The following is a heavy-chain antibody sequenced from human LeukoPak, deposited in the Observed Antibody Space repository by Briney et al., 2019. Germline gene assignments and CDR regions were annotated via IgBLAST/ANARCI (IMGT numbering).Heavy chain of an antibody. CDR1: GFTFSSYA. CDR2: INGSGGST. D-gene: IGHD3-22*01. CDR3: AKGIHYDSSGSSPFFDY. V-gene: IGHV3-23*01. Sequence: GGSLRLSCAASGFTFSSYAMSWVRQTPGKGLGWVSAINGSGGSTYYADSVKGRFTISRDNSKNTLYLQMNSLRAEDTAVYYCAKGIHYDSSGSSPFFDYWGQGTLVTVSS. J-gene: IGHJ4*02.